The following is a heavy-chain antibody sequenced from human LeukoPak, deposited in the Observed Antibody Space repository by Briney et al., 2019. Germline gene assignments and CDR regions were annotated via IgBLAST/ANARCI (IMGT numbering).Heavy chain of an antibody. V-gene: IGHV3-33*06. CDR3: AKNSRKYGDYGAYDY. J-gene: IGHJ4*02. CDR2: IWYDGSNK. CDR1: GFTFSSYG. D-gene: IGHD4-17*01. Sequence: GRSLRLSCAASGFTFSSYGMHWVRQAPGKGLEWVAVIWYDGSNKYYADSVKGRFTISRDNSKNTLYLQTNSLRAEDTAVYYCAKNSRKYGDYGAYDYWGQGTLVTVSS.